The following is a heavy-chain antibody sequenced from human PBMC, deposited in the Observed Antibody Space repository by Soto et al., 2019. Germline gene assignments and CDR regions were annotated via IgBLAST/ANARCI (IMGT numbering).Heavy chain of an antibody. V-gene: IGHV6-1*01. CDR3: ASTSEGGWYFDH. CDR2: TYYRSKWYN. Sequence: SQTLSLTFAISGDSVSSNNSAWNWIRQSPSRGLEWLGRTYYRSKWYNDYTVSLKGRITINPDTSKNQFSLQLNSVTPEDTAVYYCASTSEGGWYFDHWGQGTMVTV. J-gene: IGHJ4*02. D-gene: IGHD6-19*01. CDR1: GDSVSSNNSA.